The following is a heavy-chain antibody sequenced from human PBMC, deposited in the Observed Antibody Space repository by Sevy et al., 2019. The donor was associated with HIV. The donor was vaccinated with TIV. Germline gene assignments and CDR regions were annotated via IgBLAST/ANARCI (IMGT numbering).Heavy chain of an antibody. CDR3: AKGSIATGSAFDI. CDR2: VSYDGSTK. V-gene: IGHV3-30*18. CDR1: GFIFSNYG. D-gene: IGHD1-1*01. J-gene: IGHJ3*02. Sequence: GGSLRLSCAASGFIFSNYGMHWVRQAPGKGLEWVAVVSYDGSTKYYTGSVRGRFSISRDNCKNTVYLQMNSLRVEDTAVYYCAKGSIATGSAFDIWGQGTMVTVSS.